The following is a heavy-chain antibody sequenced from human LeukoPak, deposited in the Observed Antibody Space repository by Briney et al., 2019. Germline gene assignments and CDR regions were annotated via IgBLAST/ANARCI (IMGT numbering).Heavy chain of an antibody. J-gene: IGHJ4*02. CDR2: IYWDDDK. D-gene: IGHD6-6*01. CDR3: AFSKYSRSDFDS. CDR1: GFSLSTNDVG. Sequence: SGPTLLKPTQTLTLTCTFSGFSLSTNDVGVGWIRQPPGEALEWLALIYWDDDKRYSPSQKSRLTITKDTSKNQVVVTMANMDPADTATYYCAFSKYSRSDFDSWGQGTLVTVSS. V-gene: IGHV2-5*02.